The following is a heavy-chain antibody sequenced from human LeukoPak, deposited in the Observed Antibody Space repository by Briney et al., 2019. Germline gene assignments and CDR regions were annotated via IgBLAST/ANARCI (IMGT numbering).Heavy chain of an antibody. V-gene: IGHV4-39*01. CDR1: GGSISSSHYY. CDR2: IYYSGTT. Sequence: SGTLSLTCTVSGGSISSSHYYWGWIRQPPGKGLEWIGTIYYSGTTYYNPSLESRLTIFLDTSKSQFSLMLNSVTAADTAVDYCARQVSDYYYYYIDVWGTGTAVTVSS. CDR3: ARQVSDYYYYYIDV. D-gene: IGHD3-10*01. J-gene: IGHJ6*03.